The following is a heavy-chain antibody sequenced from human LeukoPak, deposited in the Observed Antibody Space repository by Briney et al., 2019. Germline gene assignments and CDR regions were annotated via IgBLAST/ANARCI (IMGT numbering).Heavy chain of an antibody. CDR1: GFTFSSYS. J-gene: IGHJ5*02. D-gene: IGHD3-22*01. CDR3: ARDQDYYDSSGPTNWFDP. Sequence: PGGSLRLSCAASGFTFSSYSMNWVRQAPGKGLEWVSSISSSSSYIYYADSVKGRFTTSRDNAKNSLYLQMNSLRAEDTAVYYCARDQDYYDSSGPTNWFDPWGQGTLVTVSS. V-gene: IGHV3-21*01. CDR2: ISSSSSYI.